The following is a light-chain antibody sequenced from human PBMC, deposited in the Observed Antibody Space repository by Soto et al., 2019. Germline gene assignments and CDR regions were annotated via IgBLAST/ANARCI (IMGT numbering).Light chain of an antibody. CDR1: QSLLHVNGYNY. CDR3: MQALQTPLT. CDR2: LGS. J-gene: IGKJ1*01. V-gene: IGKV2-28*01. Sequence: DIMMTQSPLSLPVTPGEPASISCRSSQSLLHVNGYNYLDWYLQKPGQSPQLLIYLGSNRASGVPDRFSGSGSGADFTLQISRVEAEEVGVYYCMQALQTPLTFGQGTKVEIK.